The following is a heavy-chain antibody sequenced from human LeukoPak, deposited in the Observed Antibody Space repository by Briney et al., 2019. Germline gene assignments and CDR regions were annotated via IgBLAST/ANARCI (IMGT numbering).Heavy chain of an antibody. CDR2: IIPILGIA. CDR3: ASGYCSSTSCYTVGMDV. D-gene: IGHD2-2*02. V-gene: IGHV1-69*04. Sequence: ASVKVSCKASGGTLSSYAISWVRQAPGQGLEWMGRIIPILGIANYAQKFQGRVTITADKSTSTAYMELSSLRSEDTAVYYCASGYCSSTSCYTVGMDVWGQGTTVTVSS. J-gene: IGHJ6*02. CDR1: GGTLSSYA.